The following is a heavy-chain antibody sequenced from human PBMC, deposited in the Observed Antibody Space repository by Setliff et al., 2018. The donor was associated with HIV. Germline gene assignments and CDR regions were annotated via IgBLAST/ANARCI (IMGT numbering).Heavy chain of an antibody. Sequence: GASVKVSCKSSGYTFTSYDINWVRQATGQGLEWMVWMNPNSGNTGYTQKFQGRVTMTRNTSISTAYMELNSLESEDTAVYYCAREGAVVGTSRPHFDDWGQGTLVTVSS. CDR2: MNPNSGNT. CDR3: AREGAVVGTSRPHFDD. CDR1: GYTFTSYD. D-gene: IGHD6-19*01. V-gene: IGHV1-8*02. J-gene: IGHJ4*02.